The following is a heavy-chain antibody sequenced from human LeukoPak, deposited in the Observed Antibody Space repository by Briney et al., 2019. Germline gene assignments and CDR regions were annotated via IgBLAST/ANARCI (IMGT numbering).Heavy chain of an antibody. V-gene: IGHV3-30*18. J-gene: IGHJ6*02. D-gene: IGHD3-22*01. CDR1: GFTFSSYG. Sequence: GGSLRLSCAASGFTFSSYGMHWVRQAPGKGLEWVAVISYDGSNKYYADSVKGRFTISRDNSKNTLYLQMNSLRAEDTAVYYCAKDQTYDCSGYYQTPPGVWGQGTTVTVSS. CDR2: ISYDGSNK. CDR3: AKDQTYDCSGYYQTPPGV.